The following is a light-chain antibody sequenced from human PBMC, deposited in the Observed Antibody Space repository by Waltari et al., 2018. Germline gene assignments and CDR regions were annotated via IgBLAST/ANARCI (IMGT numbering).Light chain of an antibody. J-gene: IGKJ2*01. V-gene: IGKV3-20*01. Sequence: EVVLTQSPATLSLSPGERAPLSCRASQSLTKRSLAWYQQKPGQAPRLLIYGASSRAAGIPDRCSGSGSGTDFTLIISRLEPDDFAVYYCQQYGSSILYTFGQGTKLEIK. CDR2: GAS. CDR1: QSLTKRS. CDR3: QQYGSSILYT.